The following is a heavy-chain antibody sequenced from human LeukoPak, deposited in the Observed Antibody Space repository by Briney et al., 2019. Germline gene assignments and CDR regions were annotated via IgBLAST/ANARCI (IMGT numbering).Heavy chain of an antibody. J-gene: IGHJ4*02. Sequence: GGSLRLSCAASGFTFSSYAMSWVRQAPGKGLEWVSAISGSGGSTYYTDSVKGRFTISRDISKNTVYLQMNTLSAEDTAVYYCAGGSYYGSGSRPGYFDHWGQGTLVTVSS. CDR2: ISGSGGST. CDR3: AGGSYYGSGSRPGYFDH. CDR1: GFTFSSYA. D-gene: IGHD3-10*01. V-gene: IGHV3-23*01.